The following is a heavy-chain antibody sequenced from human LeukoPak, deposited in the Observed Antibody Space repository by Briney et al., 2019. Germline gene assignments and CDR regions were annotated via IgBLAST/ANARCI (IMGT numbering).Heavy chain of an antibody. CDR3: AREVGASQGYNWFDP. J-gene: IGHJ5*02. V-gene: IGHV4-34*01. D-gene: IGHD1-26*01. CDR1: GGSFSDYY. Sequence: ASETLSLTCAVYGGSFSDYYWSWIRQSPGKGLEWIGEINHSGSTNYDPSLKSRVTISVDTSKNQFSLKLSSVTAADTAVYYCAREVGASQGYNWFDPWGQGTLVTVSS. CDR2: INHSGST.